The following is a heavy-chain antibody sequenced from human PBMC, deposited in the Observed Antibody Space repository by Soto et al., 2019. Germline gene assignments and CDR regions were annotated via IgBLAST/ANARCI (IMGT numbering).Heavy chain of an antibody. CDR3: ARVDCSSTSCYRFDY. V-gene: IGHV1-18*01. CDR1: GYTFTSYG. D-gene: IGHD2-2*01. Sequence: ASVKVSCKASGYTFTSYGISWVRQAPGQGLEWMGWISAYNGNTNYAQKLQGRVTMTTDTSASTAYMELSSLRSEDTAVYYCARVDCSSTSCYRFDYWGQGTLVTVSS. CDR2: ISAYNGNT. J-gene: IGHJ4*02.